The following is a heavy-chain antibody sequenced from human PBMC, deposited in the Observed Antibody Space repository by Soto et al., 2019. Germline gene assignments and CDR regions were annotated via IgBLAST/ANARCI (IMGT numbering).Heavy chain of an antibody. CDR1: GGTFSSYA. D-gene: IGHD6-13*01. J-gene: IGHJ5*02. CDR2: IIPIFGTA. CDR3: ARPRGGAGSSSWFDP. V-gene: IGHV1-69*01. Sequence: QVQLVQSGAEVKKPGSSVKVSCKASGGTFSSYAISWVRQAPGQGLEWMGGIIPIFGTANYAQKFQGRVTITADEPPSTAYMELSGLRSEDTAVYYCARPRGGAGSSSWFDPWGQGTLVTVSS.